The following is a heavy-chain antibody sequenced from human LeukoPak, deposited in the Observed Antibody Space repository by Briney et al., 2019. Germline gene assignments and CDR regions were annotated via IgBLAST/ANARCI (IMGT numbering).Heavy chain of an antibody. CDR2: IYYSGST. CDR1: GGSISSYY. V-gene: IGHV4-59*01. J-gene: IGHJ5*02. Sequence: SETLSLTCTVSGGSISSYYWSWIRQPPGKGLEWIGYIYYSGSTNYNPPLKSRVTISVDTSKNQFSLKLSSVTAADTAVYYCAREAYSSSWSNWFDPWGQGTLVTVSS. CDR3: AREAYSSSWSNWFDP. D-gene: IGHD6-13*01.